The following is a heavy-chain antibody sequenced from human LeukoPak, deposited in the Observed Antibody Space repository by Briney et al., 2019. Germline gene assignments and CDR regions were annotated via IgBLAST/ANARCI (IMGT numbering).Heavy chain of an antibody. CDR3: ARAHSVLWSGYTVSGY. CDR1: GFTFSSYS. V-gene: IGHV3-21*01. CDR2: ISSSSSYI. Sequence: GGSLRLSCAASGFTFSSYSMNWVRQAPGKGLEWVSSISSSSSYIYYADSVKGRFTISRDNAKNSLYLQMNSLRAEDTAVYYCARAHSVLWSGYTVSGYWGQGTLVTVSS. D-gene: IGHD3-3*01. J-gene: IGHJ4*02.